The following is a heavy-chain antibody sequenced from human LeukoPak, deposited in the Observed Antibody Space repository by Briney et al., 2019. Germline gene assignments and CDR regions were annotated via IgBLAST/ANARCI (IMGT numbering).Heavy chain of an antibody. V-gene: IGHV4-61*01. CDR3: ARSGRAALEFDY. CDR2: IYYSGST. Sequence: PSETLSLTCTVSGGSVNSGSYYWSWIRQPPGKGLEWIGYIYYSGSTNYNPSLKSRVTISIDTSKNQFSLKLSSVTAADTAVYYCARSGRAALEFDYWGQGTLVTVSS. D-gene: IGHD6-6*01. J-gene: IGHJ4*02. CDR1: GGSVNSGSYY.